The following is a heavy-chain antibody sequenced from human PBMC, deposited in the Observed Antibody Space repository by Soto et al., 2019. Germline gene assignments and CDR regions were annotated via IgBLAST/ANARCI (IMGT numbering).Heavy chain of an antibody. Sequence: EVQLVASGGGLVQPGGSLKLSCAASGFTFSGSAMHWVRQASGKGLEWVGRIRSKANSYATAYAASVKGRFTISRDDSQTTAYLQMNSRTTEDTAVYYCTMVRGDPNYYYYYGMAVWGQGTTVTVSS. J-gene: IGHJ6*02. CDR1: GFTFSGSA. CDR2: IRSKANSYAT. V-gene: IGHV3-73*02. D-gene: IGHD3-10*01. CDR3: TMVRGDPNYYYYYGMAV.